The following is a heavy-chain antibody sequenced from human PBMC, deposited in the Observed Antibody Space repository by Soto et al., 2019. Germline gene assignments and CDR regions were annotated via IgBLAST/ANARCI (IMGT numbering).Heavy chain of an antibody. Sequence: EVQLLESGGGLVQPGGSLRLSCAASGFTFRNYAMSWARQAPGKGREGVSAISGSGGTTQNADSVKGRFTIPRDNSKNTLYRQMNSLRVEDTAVYYCAKDRSSTSCYAFDYWGQGSLVTVSS. CDR3: AKDRSSTSCYAFDY. CDR2: ISGSGGTT. V-gene: IGHV3-23*01. D-gene: IGHD2-2*01. J-gene: IGHJ4*02. CDR1: GFTFRNYA.